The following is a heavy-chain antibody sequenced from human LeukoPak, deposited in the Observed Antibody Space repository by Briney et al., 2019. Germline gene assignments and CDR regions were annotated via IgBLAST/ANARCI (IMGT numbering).Heavy chain of an antibody. V-gene: IGHV4-38-2*02. J-gene: IGHJ4*01. CDR3: VGMFSL. CDR2: LSHIGTT. Sequence: SETLSLXCTVSGYSITSDYHWGLIRQPPGKGLEWIGSLSHIGTTYYNPSLHSRATISLDTSKNQVSLNLTSVTAADTAVYYCVGMFSLWGQGILVAVSS. CDR1: GYSITSDYH. D-gene: IGHD3-10*02.